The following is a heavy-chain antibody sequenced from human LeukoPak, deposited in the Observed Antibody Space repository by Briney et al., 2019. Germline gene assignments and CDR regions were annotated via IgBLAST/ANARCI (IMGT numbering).Heavy chain of an antibody. J-gene: IGHJ1*01. V-gene: IGHV5-51*01. D-gene: IGHD3-10*01. CDR3: ARHGYYYGSGKEEIQQ. CDR2: IYPGDSDT. Sequence: GESPKISCKGSGYSFTSYWIGWVRQMPGKGLEWMGIIYPGDSDTRYSPSFQGQVTISADKSISTAYLQWSSLKASDTALYNCARHGYYYGSGKEEIQQWGQGALVTVSS. CDR1: GYSFTSYW.